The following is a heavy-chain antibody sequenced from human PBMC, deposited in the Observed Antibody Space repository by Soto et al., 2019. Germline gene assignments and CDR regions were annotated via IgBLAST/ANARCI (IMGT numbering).Heavy chain of an antibody. CDR2: VIPLFGTT. CDR1: GGTFASYT. J-gene: IGHJ4*02. Sequence: QVQLVQSGSEVKKPGSSVKVSCKAFGGTFASYTIGWVRQAPGQGLEWMGGVIPLFGTTHYAQRFRDRVTITADESTSNVYLELSSLKSEDTAMYYCARERGQLLFVLWGQGTLVTVSS. D-gene: IGHD1-1*01. CDR3: ARERGQLLFVL. V-gene: IGHV1-69*12.